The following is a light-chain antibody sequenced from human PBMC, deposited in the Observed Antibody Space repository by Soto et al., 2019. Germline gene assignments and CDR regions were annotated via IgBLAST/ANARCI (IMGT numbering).Light chain of an antibody. J-gene: IGKJ1*01. CDR3: QQRSNWPT. CDR2: DAS. V-gene: IGKV3-11*01. CDR1: QSVSSY. Sequence: EIVLTQSPAPLSLSPGERATLSCRASQSVSSYLAWYQHKPGQAPRLLIYDASNRATGIPARFSGSGSGTDFTLTISSLEPEDFAVYYCQQRSNWPTFGQGTKVDIK.